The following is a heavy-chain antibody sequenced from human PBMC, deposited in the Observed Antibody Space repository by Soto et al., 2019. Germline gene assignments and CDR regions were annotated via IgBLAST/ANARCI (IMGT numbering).Heavy chain of an antibody. CDR1: GGTFKMYA. CDR3: TGSMGSGGFVGGFAS. V-gene: IGHV1-69*01. J-gene: IGHJ4*02. CDR2: IIPIFDTP. Sequence: QVQLVQSGAEVRKPGSAVRVSCKASGGTFKMYAMNWVRQAPGQGLEWMAGIIPIFDTPRYAQKFQGRVTITVDESTTTANMELGSGRFEDRANYYGTGSMGSGGFVGGFASGGQGTLVTVAS. D-gene: IGHD3-16*01.